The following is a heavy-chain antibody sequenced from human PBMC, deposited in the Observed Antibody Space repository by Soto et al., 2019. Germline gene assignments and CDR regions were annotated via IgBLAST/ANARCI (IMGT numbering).Heavy chain of an antibody. Sequence: QITLKESGPTLVKPTQTLTLTCTFSGFSLTTGGVAVGWIRQPPGKALEWLALIYWDDDKRYSPSLKSRLSLTKDTSKNQVVLTMTNMDPVDTATYYCARSECRGADCYSRWYFGLCGRGTLVTVSS. CDR1: GFSLTTGGVA. CDR3: ARSECRGADCYSRWYFGL. D-gene: IGHD2-21*02. J-gene: IGHJ2*01. V-gene: IGHV2-5*02. CDR2: IYWDDDK.